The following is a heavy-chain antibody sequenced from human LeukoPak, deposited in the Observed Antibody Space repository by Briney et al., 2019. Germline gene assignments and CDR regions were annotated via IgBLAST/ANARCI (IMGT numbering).Heavy chain of an antibody. Sequence: GGSLRLSCAASGFTFSSYAMHWVRQAPGKGLEWVAVISYDGSNKYYADSVKGRFTISRDNSKNTLYLQMNSLRAEDTAVYYCARVTYSSSWYHFDYWGQGTLVTVSS. V-gene: IGHV3-30-3*01. CDR1: GFTFSSYA. CDR2: ISYDGSNK. CDR3: ARVTYSSSWYHFDY. J-gene: IGHJ4*02. D-gene: IGHD6-13*01.